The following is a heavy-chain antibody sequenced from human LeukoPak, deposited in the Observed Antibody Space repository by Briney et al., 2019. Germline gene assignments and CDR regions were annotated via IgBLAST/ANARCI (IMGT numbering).Heavy chain of an antibody. CDR1: GGTFSSYA. D-gene: IGHD2-2*01. CDR3: ARARLVVPAAMLEYYMDV. Sequence: SVKVSCKASGGTFSSYAISWVRQAPGQGLGWMGGIIPIFGTANYAQKFQGRVTITTDESTSTAYMELSSLRSEDTAVYYCARARLVVPAAMLEYYMDVWGKGTTVTVSS. V-gene: IGHV1-69*05. J-gene: IGHJ6*03. CDR2: IIPIFGTA.